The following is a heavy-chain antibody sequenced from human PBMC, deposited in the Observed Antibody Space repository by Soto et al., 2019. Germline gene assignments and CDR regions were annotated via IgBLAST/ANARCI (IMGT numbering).Heavy chain of an antibody. CDR3: ARDKRRDSSGRPFDY. D-gene: IGHD3-22*01. J-gene: IGHJ4*02. CDR1: GYSISSGYY. V-gene: IGHV4-38-2*02. CDR2: IYHSGST. Sequence: PSETLSLTCAVSGYSISSGYYWGWIRQPPGKGLEWIGSIYHSGSTYYNPSLKSRVTISVDTSKNQFSLKLSSVTAADTVVYYCARDKRRDSSGRPFDYWGQGTLVTVSS.